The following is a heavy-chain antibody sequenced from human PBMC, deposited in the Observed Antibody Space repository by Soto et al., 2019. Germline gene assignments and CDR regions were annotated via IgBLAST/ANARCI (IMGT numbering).Heavy chain of an antibody. J-gene: IGHJ6*02. CDR2: FDPEDGET. CDR1: GYTLTELS. D-gene: IGHD5-18*01. V-gene: IGHV1-24*01. Sequence: QVQLVQSGAEVKKPGASVKVSCKVSGYTLTELSMHWVRQAPGKGLEWMGGFDPEDGETIYAQKFQGRVTMTEDTSTDTAYMELSSLRSEDTAVYYCATERYSYGRAVYYYYGMDVCGQGPTVTVSS. CDR3: ATERYSYGRAVYYYYGMDV.